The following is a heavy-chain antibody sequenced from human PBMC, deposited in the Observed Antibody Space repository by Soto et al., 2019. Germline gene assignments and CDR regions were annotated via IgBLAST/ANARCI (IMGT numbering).Heavy chain of an antibody. Sequence: GGSLRLSCAASGFTFSSYAMSWVRQAPGKGLEWVSAISGSGGSTYYADSVKGRFTISRDNSKNTLYLQMNSLRAEDTAVYYCAKVPYCSSTSCYWVNYYYYGMDVWGQGTTVTVSS. CDR3: AKVPYCSSTSCYWVNYYYYGMDV. V-gene: IGHV3-23*01. CDR2: ISGSGGST. CDR1: GFTFSSYA. D-gene: IGHD2-2*01. J-gene: IGHJ6*02.